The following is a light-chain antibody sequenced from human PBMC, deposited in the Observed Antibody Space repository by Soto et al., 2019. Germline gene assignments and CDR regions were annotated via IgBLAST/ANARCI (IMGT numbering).Light chain of an antibody. CDR2: DAF. CDR3: QQYNSYWT. Sequence: IQMTQSPSTLSASVGDRVTITCRASESISTWLAWYQQKPGKAPKLLIYDAFNLQSGVPSRFSGSGSGTEFTLTISSLQPDDFATYYCQQYNSYWTFRQGTKVEIK. J-gene: IGKJ1*01. CDR1: ESISTW. V-gene: IGKV1-5*01.